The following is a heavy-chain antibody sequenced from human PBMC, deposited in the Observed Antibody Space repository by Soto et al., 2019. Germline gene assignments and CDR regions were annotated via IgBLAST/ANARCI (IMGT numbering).Heavy chain of an antibody. CDR1: GGSISSSSYY. Sequence: QLQLQESGPGLVKPSETLSLTCTVSGGSISSSSYYWGWIRQPPGKGLEWIGGLYYSGSSYYNPSLKSRVTMSVDTSKNQSSLKLSSVTAADTAVYYCARNRVYRHYYGMDVWGQGTTVTVSS. J-gene: IGHJ6*02. CDR3: ARNRVYRHYYGMDV. CDR2: LYYSGSS. V-gene: IGHV4-39*01. D-gene: IGHD2-8*01.